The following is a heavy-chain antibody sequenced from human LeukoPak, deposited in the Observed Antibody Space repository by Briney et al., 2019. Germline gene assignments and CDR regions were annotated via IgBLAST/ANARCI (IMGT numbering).Heavy chain of an antibody. V-gene: IGHV3-66*01. CDR3: ARGLSGYRDY. CDR1: GFTFSSYG. D-gene: IGHD3-22*01. J-gene: IGHJ4*02. CDR2: IYSGGST. Sequence: TGGSLRLSCAASGFTFSSYGMSWVRQAPGKGLEWVSVIYSGGSTYYADSVKGRFTISRDNSKNTLYLQMNSLRAEDTAVYYCARGLSGYRDYWGQGTLVTVSS.